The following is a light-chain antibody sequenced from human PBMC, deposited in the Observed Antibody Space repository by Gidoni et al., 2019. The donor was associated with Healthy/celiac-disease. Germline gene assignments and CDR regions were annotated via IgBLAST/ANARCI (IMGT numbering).Light chain of an antibody. V-gene: IGLV2-14*01. CDR1: SSDVGGYNY. CDR2: DVS. J-gene: IGLJ2*01. CDR3: SSYTSSSTRVV. Sequence: QSALTQPASVSGSPGQSITISCTGTSSDVGGYNYVSWYQQPPGKAPKLMIYDVSNRPSGVSNRFSGSKSGNTASLTISGLQAEDEADYYCSSYTSSSTRVVFGGGTKLTV.